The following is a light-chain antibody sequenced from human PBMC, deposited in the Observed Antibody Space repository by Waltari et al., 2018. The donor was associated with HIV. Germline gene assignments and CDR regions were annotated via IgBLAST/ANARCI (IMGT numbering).Light chain of an antibody. CDR3: QAWDSNTWV. CDR2: QDS. Sequence: SYELTQPPSVSVSPGQTASITCPGAKLGDKYACWYHQKPGQSPVLVIYQDSKRPSGIPERFSGSNSGNTATLTISGTQAMDEADYYCQAWDSNTWVFGGGTKLTVL. V-gene: IGLV3-1*01. CDR1: KLGDKY. J-gene: IGLJ3*02.